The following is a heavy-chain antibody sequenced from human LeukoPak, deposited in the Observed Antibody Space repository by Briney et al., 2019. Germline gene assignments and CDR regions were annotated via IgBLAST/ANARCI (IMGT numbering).Heavy chain of an antibody. D-gene: IGHD2-8*01. CDR1: GYFISTGHY. J-gene: IGHJ4*02. V-gene: IGHV4-38-2*02. CDR2: LYHSGST. Sequence: PSETLSLTCAVSGYFISTGHYWGWIRQPPGKGLEWIGSLYHSGSTYYNPSLKSRVTISVDTSKNHFSLKLSSVTAADTAVYYCARDTYCTNGVCYLDYWGQGTLVTVSS. CDR3: ARDTYCTNGVCYLDY.